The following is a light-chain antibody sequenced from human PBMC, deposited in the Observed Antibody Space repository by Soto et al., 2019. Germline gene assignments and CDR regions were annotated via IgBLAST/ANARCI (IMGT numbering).Light chain of an antibody. V-gene: IGLV2-23*01. CDR1: SSDVGSYNL. Sequence: QSALTQPASVSGSPGQSITISCTGTSSDVGSYNLVSWYQHHPGKAPKLMIYEGSKRPSGVSNRFSGSKSGNTASLTISGLQAEDEADYYCCSYTRSSTFLFGGGTKVTVL. CDR3: CSYTRSSTFL. J-gene: IGLJ2*01. CDR2: EGS.